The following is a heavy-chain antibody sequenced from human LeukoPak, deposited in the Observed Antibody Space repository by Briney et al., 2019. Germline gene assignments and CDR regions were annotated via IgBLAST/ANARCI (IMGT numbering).Heavy chain of an antibody. V-gene: IGHV4-39*01. D-gene: IGHD3-22*01. Sequence: SETLSFTCSVSDDSITSSDHFWGWIRQPPGKGLEWIGSVYYSGNTYSNPSLRSRVSISVDTSKNQFSLKLASVTAAGTAVYFCARHGATMIVVENWGQGTLVTVSS. CDR3: ARHGATMIVVEN. J-gene: IGHJ4*02. CDR2: VYYSGNT. CDR1: DDSITSSDHF.